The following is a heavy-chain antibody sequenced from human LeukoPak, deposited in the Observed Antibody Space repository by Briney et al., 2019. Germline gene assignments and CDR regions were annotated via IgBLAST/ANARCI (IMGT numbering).Heavy chain of an antibody. V-gene: IGHV5-51*01. CDR2: IFPGDSDT. CDR3: ARERDY. J-gene: IGHJ4*02. CDR1: GYSFATCW. D-gene: IGHD1-1*01. Sequence: GESLKISCQGSGYSFATCWIAWVRQMPGKGLEWMGVIFPGDSDTRYSPSFQGQVTISADKSISTAYLQWSSLKASDTAMYYCARERDYWGQGALVTVSS.